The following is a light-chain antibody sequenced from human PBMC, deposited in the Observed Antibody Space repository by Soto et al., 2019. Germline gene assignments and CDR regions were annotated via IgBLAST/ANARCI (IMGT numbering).Light chain of an antibody. CDR3: QQSYSTPIT. Sequence: DIQMTQCTSSLSASVGDRVTITRRASQSISSYLNWYQQKPGKANKLLIYAASSLQSGVTSRFSGSGSGTDFTLTISSLQPEDFATYYCQQSYSTPITVGQGTRLEIK. CDR2: AAS. V-gene: IGKV1-39*01. CDR1: QSISSY. J-gene: IGKJ5*01.